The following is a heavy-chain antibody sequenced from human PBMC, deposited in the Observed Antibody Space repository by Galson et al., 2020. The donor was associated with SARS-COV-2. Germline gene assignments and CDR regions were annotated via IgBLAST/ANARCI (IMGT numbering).Heavy chain of an antibody. Sequence: GESLKISCAASGFTFSSYAMRWVRQAPGTGLEWVSAISGSGGSTYYADSVKGRFTISRDNSKNTLYLQMNSLRAEDTAVYYCAKAGDIVVVPGHFDYWGQGTLVTVSS. CDR2: ISGSGGST. CDR1: GFTFSSYA. CDR3: AKAGDIVVVPGHFDY. D-gene: IGHD2-2*01. V-gene: IGHV3-23*01. J-gene: IGHJ4*02.